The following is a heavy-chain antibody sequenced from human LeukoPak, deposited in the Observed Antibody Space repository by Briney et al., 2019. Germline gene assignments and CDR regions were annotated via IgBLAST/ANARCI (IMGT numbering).Heavy chain of an antibody. D-gene: IGHD1-26*01. CDR1: GFTFSSYA. Sequence: QSGGSLRLSCAASGFTFSSYAMHWVRQAPGKGLEWVAVISYDGSNKYYADSVKGRFTISRDNAKNSLYLQMNSLRAEDTAVYYCARAPDDWERLYYFDYWGRGTLVTVSS. CDR2: ISYDGSNK. CDR3: ARAPDDWERLYYFDY. J-gene: IGHJ4*02. V-gene: IGHV3-30-3*01.